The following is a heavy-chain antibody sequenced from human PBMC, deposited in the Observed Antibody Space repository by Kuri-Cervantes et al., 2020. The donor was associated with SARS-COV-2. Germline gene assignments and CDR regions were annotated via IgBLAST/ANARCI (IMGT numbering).Heavy chain of an antibody. J-gene: IGHJ4*02. CDR3: ARAVGSSTGWYLAPDY. CDR2: ISFDGADI. Sequence: GESLKISCAASGFSFSHYAMHWVRPAPGTGLEWVAVISFDGADIHYADSVKGRFTISRDNPKNTLYLQMNSLRVDETAVYYCARAVGSSTGWYLAPDYWVQGTLVTVSS. D-gene: IGHD6-19*01. V-gene: IGHV3-30-3*01. CDR1: GFSFSHYA.